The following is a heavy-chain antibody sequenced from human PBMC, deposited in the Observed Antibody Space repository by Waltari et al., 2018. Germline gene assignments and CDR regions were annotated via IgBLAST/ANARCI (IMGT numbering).Heavy chain of an antibody. Sequence: GGSWGKGVKAGGSLGVAWGPSGFLLSNFGLNWFRLAPGKGLEWVATISMSGNIIFYGQSVEGRCTISRDNAKKSVFLQMNSLRADDTAIYYCARSRRGDYYDPSSHWGQGTLVTVSS. CDR3: ARSRRGDYYDPSSH. CDR1: GFLLSNFG. V-gene: IGHV3-21*01. J-gene: IGHJ4*02. D-gene: IGHD3-16*01. CDR2: ISMSGNII.